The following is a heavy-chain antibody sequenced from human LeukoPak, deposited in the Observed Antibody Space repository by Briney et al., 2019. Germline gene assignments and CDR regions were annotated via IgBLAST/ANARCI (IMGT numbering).Heavy chain of an antibody. V-gene: IGHV4-34*01. CDR1: GGSFSGYY. D-gene: IGHD6-13*01. CDR2: INHSGST. J-gene: IGHJ4*02. Sequence: SETLSLTCAVYGGSFSGYYWSWIRQPPGKGLEWIGEINHSGSTNYNPSLKSRVTISVDTSKNQFSLKLSSVTAADTAVYYCARIAAAGNSLDYFDYWGQGTLVTVSS. CDR3: ARIAAAGNSLDYFDY.